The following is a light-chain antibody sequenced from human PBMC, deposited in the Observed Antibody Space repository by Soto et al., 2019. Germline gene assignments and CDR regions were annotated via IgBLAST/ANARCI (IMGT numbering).Light chain of an antibody. CDR2: TNY. CDR3: AAWDDSLNGHV. CDR1: SSNIGTNP. Sequence: QSVLTQPPSASGTPGQRVTLSCSGSSSNIGTNPVNWYQQLPGTAPKLLIYTNYQRPSGVPDRFSGSKSGTSASLAISGLQSEDEADYYCAAWDDSLNGHVFGTGTKLTVL. J-gene: IGLJ1*01. V-gene: IGLV1-44*01.